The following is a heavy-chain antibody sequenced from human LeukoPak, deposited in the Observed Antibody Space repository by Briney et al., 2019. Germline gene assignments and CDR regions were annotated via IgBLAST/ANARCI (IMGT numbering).Heavy chain of an antibody. CDR1: GFIFSSYW. CDR2: IKQDGSEK. J-gene: IGHJ4*02. V-gene: IGHV3-7*01. Sequence: QSGGSLRLSCAVSGFIFSSYWMSWVRQAPGKGLEWVANIKQDGSEKYYVDSVKGRFTVSRDNAKNSLYLQMNSLRAEDTAVYYWARFYRSSSGYCFDFWGQGPLVTVSS. D-gene: IGHD6-6*01. CDR3: ARFYRSSSGYCFDF.